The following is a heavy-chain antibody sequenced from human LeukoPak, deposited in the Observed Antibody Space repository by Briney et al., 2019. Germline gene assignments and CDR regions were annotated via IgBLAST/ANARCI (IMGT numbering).Heavy chain of an antibody. V-gene: IGHV1-2*06. D-gene: IGHD6-6*01. CDR3: ARDARDSSSSYTNFDY. Sequence: ASVKVSCKASGYTLTGYYMHWVRQAPGQGLEWMGRINPNSGGTNYAQKFQGRVTMTRDTSISTAYMELSRLRSDDTAVYYCARDARDSSSSYTNFDYWGQGTLVTVSS. CDR1: GYTLTGYY. CDR2: INPNSGGT. J-gene: IGHJ4*02.